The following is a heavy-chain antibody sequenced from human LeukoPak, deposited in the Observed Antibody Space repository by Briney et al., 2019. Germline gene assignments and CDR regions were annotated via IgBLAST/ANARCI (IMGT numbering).Heavy chain of an antibody. CDR1: GGSFSGYY. CDR3: AKCPIFGVVIDYYFDY. V-gene: IGHV4-34*01. Sequence: SETLPLTCAVSGGSFSGYYWTWIRQPPGKGLEWIGEINHSGSANYNPSLMSRVTISLDTSKNHFSLNLSSVTAADTAVYYCAKCPIFGVVIDYYFDYWGQGTLVTVSS. J-gene: IGHJ4*02. D-gene: IGHD3-3*01. CDR2: INHSGSA.